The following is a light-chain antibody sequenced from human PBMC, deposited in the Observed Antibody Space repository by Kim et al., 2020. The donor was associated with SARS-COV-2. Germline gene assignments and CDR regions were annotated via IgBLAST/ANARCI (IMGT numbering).Light chain of an antibody. CDR1: SSDVGGYNY. J-gene: IGLJ2*01. V-gene: IGLV2-11*01. Sequence: QSALTQPRSVSGSPGQSVTISCTGTSSDVGGYNYVSWYQQHPGKAPKLMIYDVSKRPSGVPDRFSGSKSGNTASLTISGLQAEDEADYYCCSYACSYTVIFGGATQLTVL. CDR3: CSYACSYTVI. CDR2: DVS.